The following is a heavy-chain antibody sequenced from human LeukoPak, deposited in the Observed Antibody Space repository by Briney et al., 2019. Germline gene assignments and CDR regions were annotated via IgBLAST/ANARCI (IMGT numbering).Heavy chain of an antibody. Sequence: GGSLRLSCAASGFTLSTYWMSWVRQAQGKGLGWVSRIKQDGSEKHYVDSVKGRFTISRDNAKNSVYLQMNTLRAEDTAVYYCARYIATPRLDLDYWGQGTLVTVSS. CDR3: ARYIATPRLDLDY. CDR1: GFTLSTYW. J-gene: IGHJ4*02. CDR2: IKQDGSEK. V-gene: IGHV3-7*01. D-gene: IGHD6-6*01.